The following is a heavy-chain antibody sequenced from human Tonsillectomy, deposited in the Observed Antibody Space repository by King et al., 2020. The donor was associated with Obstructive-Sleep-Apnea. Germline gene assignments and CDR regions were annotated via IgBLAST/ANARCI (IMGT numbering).Heavy chain of an antibody. Sequence: VQLQESGPGLVKPSETLSLTCTVSGGSISSYYWSWLRQPPGKGLEWIGYIYYSGSTNYNPSLKSRVTISVDTSKNQFSLKLSSVTAADTAVYYCATYYYDSSGPVLAFDIWGQGTMVTVSS. CDR2: IYYSGST. CDR1: GGSISSYY. V-gene: IGHV4-59*01. J-gene: IGHJ3*02. D-gene: IGHD3-22*01. CDR3: ATYYYDSSGPVLAFDI.